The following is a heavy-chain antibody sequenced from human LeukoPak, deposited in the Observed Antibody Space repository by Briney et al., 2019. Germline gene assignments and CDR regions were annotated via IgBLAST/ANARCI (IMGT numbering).Heavy chain of an antibody. D-gene: IGHD1-1*01. CDR1: GGSISSGSYY. CDR2: IYVRGST. V-gene: IGHV4-61*02. CDR3: ARGYRFYFDY. J-gene: IGHJ4*02. Sequence: SETLSLTCTVSGGSISSGSYYWSWIRQPAGKGLEWIGRIYVRGSTSYNPALKSRVTISADTSKNQFSLKVSSVTAADTAVYYCARGYRFYFDYWGQGTLVTVSS.